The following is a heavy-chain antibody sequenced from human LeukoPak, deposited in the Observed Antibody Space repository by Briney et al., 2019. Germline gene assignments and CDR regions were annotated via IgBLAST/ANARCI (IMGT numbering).Heavy chain of an antibody. CDR2: ISSSSSYI. Sequence: PGGSLRLSCAASGFTFDDYAMHWVRHAPGKGLEWVSSISSSSSYIYYADSVKGRFTISRDNAKNSLYLQMNSLRAEDTAVYYCARGTTVTTTYAFDIWGQGTMVTVSS. V-gene: IGHV3-21*01. D-gene: IGHD4-17*01. CDR1: GFTFDDYA. CDR3: ARGTTVTTTYAFDI. J-gene: IGHJ3*02.